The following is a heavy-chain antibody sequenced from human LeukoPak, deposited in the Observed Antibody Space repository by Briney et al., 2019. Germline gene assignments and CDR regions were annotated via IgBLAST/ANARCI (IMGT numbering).Heavy chain of an antibody. Sequence: GGSLRLSCAASGFNFRSYEMNWVRQAPGKGLEWVSYISNTDETRTYADSVKGRFTISRDNAKNSLHLEMNSLRAEDTAVYYCARDAPYLVGATYFDYWGQGTLVTVSS. V-gene: IGHV3-48*03. CDR1: GFNFRSYE. CDR3: ARDAPYLVGATYFDY. J-gene: IGHJ4*02. CDR2: ISNTDETR. D-gene: IGHD1-26*01.